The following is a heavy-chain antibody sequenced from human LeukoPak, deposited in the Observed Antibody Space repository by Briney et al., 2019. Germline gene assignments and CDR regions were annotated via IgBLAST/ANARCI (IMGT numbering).Heavy chain of an antibody. Sequence: PGRSLRLSCAASGFTFSSYGMHWVRQAPGKGLEWVAVIWYDGSNKYYADSVKGRFTISRDNSNNTLYLQMNSLRAEDTAVYYCARDLGPAPGISVGGSGFAFWGQGTLVTVSS. D-gene: IGHD6-19*01. V-gene: IGHV3-33*01. CDR3: ARDLGPAPGISVGGSGFAF. J-gene: IGHJ4*02. CDR2: IWYDGSNK. CDR1: GFTFSSYG.